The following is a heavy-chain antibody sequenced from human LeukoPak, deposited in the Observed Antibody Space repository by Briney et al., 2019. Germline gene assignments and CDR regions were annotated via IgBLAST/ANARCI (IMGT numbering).Heavy chain of an antibody. CDR3: ARGQTTFEV. J-gene: IGHJ4*02. CDR2: IKRDGSQA. Sequence: SGGSLRLSCAASQFTFSNYWMSWVRQAPGRGLEWVAHIKRDGSQAQYVGSVKGRFTISRDNAKNSLYLQMSGLRVEDTAVYYCARGQTTFEVWGQGTLVTVSS. CDR1: QFTFSNYW. V-gene: IGHV3-7*01. D-gene: IGHD2/OR15-2a*01.